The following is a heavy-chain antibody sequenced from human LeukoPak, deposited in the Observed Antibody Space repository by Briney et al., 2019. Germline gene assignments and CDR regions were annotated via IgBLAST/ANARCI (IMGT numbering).Heavy chain of an antibody. CDR1: GYTFTGYY. Sequence: ASVKVSCKASGYTFTGYYLHWVRQAPGQGLDWMGWIKPDSGGTNYAQKFQGRVTMTRDTSISTAYMELSRLRSDDTAMYYCARAGGDRARGWFDPWGQGTLVTVSS. D-gene: IGHD4-17*01. CDR2: IKPDSGGT. V-gene: IGHV1-2*02. J-gene: IGHJ5*02. CDR3: ARAGGDRARGWFDP.